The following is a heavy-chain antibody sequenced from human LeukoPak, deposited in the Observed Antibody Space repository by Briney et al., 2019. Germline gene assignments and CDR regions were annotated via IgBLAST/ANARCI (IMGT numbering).Heavy chain of an antibody. CDR3: ARDWSGHWTYDY. CDR2: LSLDGNNE. J-gene: IGHJ4*01. Sequence: GSLRLSCAASGFTFRNYYMHWVRQAPGKGLEGGAVLSLDGNNEYYADSVKGRFSLSRDNSMNTLYLQLNSLRTEDTAMYYCARDWSGHWTYDYWGQGTLVTVSS. D-gene: IGHD1-1*01. CDR1: GFTFRNYY. V-gene: IGHV3-30-3*01.